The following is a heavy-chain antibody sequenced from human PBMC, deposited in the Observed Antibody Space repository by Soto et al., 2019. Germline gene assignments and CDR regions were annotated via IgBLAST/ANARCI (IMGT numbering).Heavy chain of an antibody. CDR2: IWYDGSNK. Sequence: GGSLRLSCAASGFTFGSYGMHWVRQAPGKGLEWVAVIWYDGSNKYYADSVKGRFTISRDNSKNTLYLQMNSLRAEDTAVYYCAREKTYGDYDEAFDYWRQGNLVTVSS. D-gene: IGHD4-17*01. J-gene: IGHJ4*02. V-gene: IGHV3-33*01. CDR1: GFTFGSYG. CDR3: AREKTYGDYDEAFDY.